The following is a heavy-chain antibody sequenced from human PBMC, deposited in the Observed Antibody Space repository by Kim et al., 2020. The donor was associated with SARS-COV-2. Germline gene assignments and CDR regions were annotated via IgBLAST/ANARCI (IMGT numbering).Heavy chain of an antibody. Sequence: SETLSLTCTVSGGSISSYYWSWIRQPPGKGLEWIGYIYYSGSTNYNPSLKSRVTISVDTSKNQFSLKLSSVTAADTAVYYCARERELTTVTAVDAFDIWGQGTMVTVSS. CDR1: GGSISSYY. CDR3: ARERELTTVTAVDAFDI. CDR2: IYYSGST. J-gene: IGHJ3*02. V-gene: IGHV4-59*01. D-gene: IGHD4-4*01.